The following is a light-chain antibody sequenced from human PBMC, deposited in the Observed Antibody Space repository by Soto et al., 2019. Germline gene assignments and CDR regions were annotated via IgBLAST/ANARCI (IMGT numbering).Light chain of an antibody. CDR1: QSVSSSY. J-gene: IGKJ2*01. Sequence: EIVLTQSPGTLSLSPGERATLSCRASQSVSSSYLAWYQHKPGQAPRLLIYGASSRATGIQDRCSGSGSGTDFTLTISRLEPEDFAVYYCQQYGSSPHTFGQGTKLEIK. CDR2: GAS. V-gene: IGKV3-20*01. CDR3: QQYGSSPHT.